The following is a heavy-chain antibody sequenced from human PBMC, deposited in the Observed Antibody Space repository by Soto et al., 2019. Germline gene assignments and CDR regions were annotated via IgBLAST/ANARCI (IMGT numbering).Heavy chain of an antibody. CDR2: ISAYNGNT. D-gene: IGHD3-16*01. J-gene: IGHJ6*03. CDR3: ARVMRYPSNYYYYMDV. Sequence: ASVKVSCKASGYTFTSYGISWVRQAPGQGLEWMGWISAYNGNTNYAQKLQGRVTMTTDTSTSTAYMELRSLRSDDTAVYYCARVMRYPSNYYYYMDVWGKGTTVTVSS. CDR1: GYTFTSYG. V-gene: IGHV1-18*01.